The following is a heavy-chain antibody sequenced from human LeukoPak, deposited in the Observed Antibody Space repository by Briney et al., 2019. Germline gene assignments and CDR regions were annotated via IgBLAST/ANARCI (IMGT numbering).Heavy chain of an antibody. CDR2: ISTYNGNT. V-gene: IGHV1-18*01. D-gene: IGHD3-3*01. CDR1: GYTFNSYD. Sequence: ASVKVSCKASGYTFNSYDISWVRQAPGQGLEWVAWISTYNGNTNYAQKVQGRATMTTDTSTSTAYMELRSLRSDDTAVYYCARVLRYDFWSAYYFDYWGQGTLVTVSS. CDR3: ARVLRYDFWSAYYFDY. J-gene: IGHJ4*02.